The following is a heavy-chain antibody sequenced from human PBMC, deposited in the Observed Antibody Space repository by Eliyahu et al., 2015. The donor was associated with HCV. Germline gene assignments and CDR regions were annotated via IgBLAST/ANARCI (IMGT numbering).Heavy chain of an antibody. CDR1: GGSFXGYY. D-gene: IGHD3-22*01. CDR3: ARGGGPLAYDSSGYYYGWFDP. Sequence: QVQLQQWGAGLLKPSETLSLTCAVYGGSFXGYYWSWIRQPPGKGLEWIGEINHSGSTNYNPSLKSRVTISVDTSKNQFSLKLSSVTAADTAVYYCARGGGPLAYDSSGYYYGWFDPWGQGTLVTVSS. V-gene: IGHV4-34*01. CDR2: INHSGST. J-gene: IGHJ5*02.